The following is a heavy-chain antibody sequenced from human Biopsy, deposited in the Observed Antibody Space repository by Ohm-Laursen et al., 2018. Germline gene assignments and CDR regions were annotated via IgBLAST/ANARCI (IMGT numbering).Heavy chain of an antibody. CDR2: GSYSGNT. V-gene: IGHV4-59*08. J-gene: IGHJ4*02. CDR1: WVFLSSYL. D-gene: IGHD3-22*01. CDR3: AAYYYDSSGYFYAFHY. Sequence: SGTPFLTLLVSWVFLSSYLWSWIRQPPGEGLGGVGDGSYSGNTKYNPALKSRVIISADTSKNQFSLKLSSVTAADTAMYYCAAYYYDSSGYFYAFHYWGQGTLVTVSS.